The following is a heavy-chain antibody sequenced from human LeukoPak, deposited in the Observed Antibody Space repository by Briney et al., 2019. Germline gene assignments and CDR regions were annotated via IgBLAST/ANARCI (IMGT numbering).Heavy chain of an antibody. CDR2: IKYDGSEK. D-gene: IGHD6-19*01. Sequence: GGSLRLSCVASGFIFNNFWMSWVRQAPGKGLEWVAKIKYDGSEKYYVDSVKGRFTISRDNAKNSLYLQMNSLRAEDTAVYYCARGGSGWYAHWGQGTLVTVSS. J-gene: IGHJ4*02. CDR3: ARGGSGWYAH. V-gene: IGHV3-7*03. CDR1: GFIFNNFW.